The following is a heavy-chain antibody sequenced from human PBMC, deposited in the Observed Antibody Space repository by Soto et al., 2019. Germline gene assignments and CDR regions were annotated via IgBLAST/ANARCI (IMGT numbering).Heavy chain of an antibody. CDR2: ISYDGSNK. V-gene: IGHV3-30-3*01. CDR1: GFTFSSYA. Sequence: QVQLVESGGGVAQPGRSLRLSCAASGFTFSSYAMHWVRQAPGKGLEWVAVISYDGSNKYYADSVKGRFTISRDNSKNTLYLQMNSLRAEDTAVYYCARDSPSYDYGGNYFDYWGQGTLVTVSS. D-gene: IGHD4-17*01. J-gene: IGHJ4*02. CDR3: ARDSPSYDYGGNYFDY.